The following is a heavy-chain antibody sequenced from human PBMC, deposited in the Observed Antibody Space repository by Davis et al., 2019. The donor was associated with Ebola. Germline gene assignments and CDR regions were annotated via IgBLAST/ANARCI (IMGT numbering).Heavy chain of an antibody. CDR3: AKGGSEWLVDDYYYYYMDV. J-gene: IGHJ6*03. CDR1: GYTFTSYA. D-gene: IGHD6-19*01. Sequence: ASVKVSCKASGYTFTSYAMHWVRQAPGQRLEWMGWINAGNGNTKYSQKFQGRVTITRDTSASTAYMELSSLRSEDTAVYYCAKGGSEWLVDDYYYYYMDVWGKGTTVTVSS. CDR2: INAGNGNT. V-gene: IGHV1-3*01.